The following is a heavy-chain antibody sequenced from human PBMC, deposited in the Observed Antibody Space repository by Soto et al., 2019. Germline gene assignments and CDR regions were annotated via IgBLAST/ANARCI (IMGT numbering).Heavy chain of an antibody. CDR1: GFTVSSNY. CDR2: IYSGGST. J-gene: IGHJ3*02. CDR3: ARSNTAESADAFDI. Sequence: GGSLRLSCAASGFTVSSNYMSWVRQAPGKGLEWVSVIYSGGSTYYADSVKGRFTISRHNSKNTLYLQMNSRRAEDTAVYYCARSNTAESADAFDIWGQGTMVTVSS. D-gene: IGHD4-4*01. V-gene: IGHV3-53*04.